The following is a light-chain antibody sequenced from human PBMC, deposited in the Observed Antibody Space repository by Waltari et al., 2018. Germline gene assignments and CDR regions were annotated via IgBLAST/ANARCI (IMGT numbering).Light chain of an antibody. Sequence: IQMTQSPSSVSASVGYRVIMTCRASQDFSRWVAWYQQTPGQAPKFLIYDPSTLQSGVPSRFSGSGSGTDFTLTISSLQPEDFATYYCQQGNDFPLTFGGGTKVEI. CDR2: DPS. J-gene: IGKJ4*01. CDR3: QQGNDFPLT. CDR1: QDFSRW. V-gene: IGKV1-12*01.